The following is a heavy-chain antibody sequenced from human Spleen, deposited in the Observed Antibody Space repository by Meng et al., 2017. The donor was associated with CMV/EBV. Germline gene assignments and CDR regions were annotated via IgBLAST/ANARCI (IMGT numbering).Heavy chain of an antibody. D-gene: IGHD3-22*01. Sequence: GGSLRLSCVGSGYSFGNYAMHWVRQAPGKGLEWVAVISYDGDKKFYTDSVKGRFTISRDNSKNTLILQMNSLRTEDTAVYYCARVYYDSSNYYFPFGYWSQGTLVTVSS. CDR1: GYSFGNYA. CDR3: ARVYYDSSNYYFPFGY. CDR2: ISYDGDKK. V-gene: IGHV3-30*03. J-gene: IGHJ4*02.